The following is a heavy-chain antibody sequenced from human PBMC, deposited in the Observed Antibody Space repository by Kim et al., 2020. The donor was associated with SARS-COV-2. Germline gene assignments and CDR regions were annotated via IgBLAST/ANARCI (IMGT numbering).Heavy chain of an antibody. Sequence: GGSLRLSCAASGFTFSSYSMNWVRQAPGKGLEWVSSISSSSSYIYYADSVKGRFTISRDNAKNSLYLQMNSLRAEDTAVYYCARDQDTTMVRDYYYYGMDVWGQGTTVTGSS. CDR1: GFTFSSYS. J-gene: IGHJ6*02. CDR3: ARDQDTTMVRDYYYYGMDV. V-gene: IGHV3-21*01. CDR2: ISSSSSYI. D-gene: IGHD3-10*01.